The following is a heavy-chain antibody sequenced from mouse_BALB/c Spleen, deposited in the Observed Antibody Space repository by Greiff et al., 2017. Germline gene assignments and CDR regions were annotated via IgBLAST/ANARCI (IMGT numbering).Heavy chain of an antibody. CDR2: IYPGSGST. D-gene: IGHD3-1*01. V-gene: IGHV1S22*01. CDR1: GYTFTSYW. CDR3: TRTARARAYYAMDY. J-gene: IGHJ4*01. Sequence: LQQPGSELVRPGASVKLSCKASGYTFTSYWMHWVKQRPGQGLEWIGNIYPGSGSTNYDEKFKSKATLTVDTSSSTAYMQLSSLTSEDSAVYYCTRTARARAYYAMDYWGQGTSVTVSS.